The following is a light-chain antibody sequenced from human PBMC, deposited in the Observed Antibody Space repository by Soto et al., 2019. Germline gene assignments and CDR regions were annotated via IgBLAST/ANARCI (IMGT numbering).Light chain of an antibody. CDR1: SSDVGVYNY. CDR3: SSYTSSSTPYV. J-gene: IGLJ1*01. V-gene: IGLV2-14*01. Sequence: QSALTQPASVSGSPGQSITISCTGTSSDVGVYNYVSWYQQHPGKVPKLMIYDVSNRPSGVSNRFSGSKSGNTASLTISGLQAEDEADYYCSSYTSSSTPYVFGTGTKLTV. CDR2: DVS.